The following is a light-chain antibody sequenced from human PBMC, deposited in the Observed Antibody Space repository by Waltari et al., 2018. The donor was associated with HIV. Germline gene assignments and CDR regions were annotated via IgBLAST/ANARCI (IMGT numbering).Light chain of an antibody. V-gene: IGLV2-11*01. CDR1: SSDVGGYNY. CDR3: CSYAGTYPWV. CDR2: DVT. J-gene: IGLJ3*02. Sequence: QSALTQPRSVSGSPGQSVTISCTGTSSDVGGYNYVSWYQHHPGKAHKLIIYDVTKRTSGVPDRFSGSKSGSSSALSISGLQAEDEADYFCCSYAGTYPWVFGGGTKLTVL.